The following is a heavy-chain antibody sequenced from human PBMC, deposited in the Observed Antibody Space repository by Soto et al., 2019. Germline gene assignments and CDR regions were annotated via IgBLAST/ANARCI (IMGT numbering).Heavy chain of an antibody. J-gene: IGHJ4*02. D-gene: IGHD1-26*01. V-gene: IGHV1-69*01. CDR3: ARGEASVDY. CDR2: IIPIFGTA. CDR1: GGSFNRHT. Sequence: QVQLVQSGAEVRKPGSSVRVSCKASGGSFNRHTISWVRQAPGQGLEWMGGIIPIFGTANHAQKFQGRVTIIADESTSTVYMELSSLRSDDTAIYYCARGEASVDYWGQGTLVTVSS.